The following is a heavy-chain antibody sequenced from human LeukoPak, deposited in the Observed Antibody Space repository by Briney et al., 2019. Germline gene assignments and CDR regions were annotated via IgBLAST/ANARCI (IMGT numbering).Heavy chain of an antibody. CDR3: SRLLPSRPDFYFDY. CDR2: IYSSGTT. D-gene: IGHD6-6*01. J-gene: IGHJ4*02. CDR1: GASISSDY. Sequence: SETLSLTCTVTGASISSDYWSWIRQPPGRRPEWIGYIYSSGTTKYNPSLQSRVTISIDTSKNQFSLKLTSMTAADTAVYFCSRLLPSRPDFYFDYWGQGTLVTVSS. V-gene: IGHV4-4*09.